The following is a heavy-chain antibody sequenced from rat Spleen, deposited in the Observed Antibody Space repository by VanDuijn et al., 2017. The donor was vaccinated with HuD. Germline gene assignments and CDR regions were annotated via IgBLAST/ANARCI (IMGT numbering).Heavy chain of an antibody. Sequence: EVQLVESGGGLVQPGRSLKLSCAASGFTFSDYYMAWVRQAPKKGLEWVASISYEGSSTYYGDSVKGRFTISRDNAKSTLYLQMNSLRSEDTATYYCARHQRYFDYWGQGVMVTVSS. J-gene: IGHJ2*01. V-gene: IGHV5-22*01. CDR2: ISYEGSST. CDR1: GFTFSDYY. CDR3: ARHQRYFDY.